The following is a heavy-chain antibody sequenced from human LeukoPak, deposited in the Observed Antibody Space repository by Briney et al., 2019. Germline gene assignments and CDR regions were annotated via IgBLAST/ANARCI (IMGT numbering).Heavy chain of an antibody. J-gene: IGHJ3*02. Sequence: ASVRVSCKASGYTFTSYDINWVRQATGQGLEWMGWMNPNSGNTGYAQKFQGRVTMTRNTSISTAYMELSSLRSEDTAVYYCARGPWIQLWLIAFDIWGQGTMVTVSS. CDR1: GYTFTSYD. V-gene: IGHV1-8*01. CDR2: MNPNSGNT. D-gene: IGHD5-18*01. CDR3: ARGPWIQLWLIAFDI.